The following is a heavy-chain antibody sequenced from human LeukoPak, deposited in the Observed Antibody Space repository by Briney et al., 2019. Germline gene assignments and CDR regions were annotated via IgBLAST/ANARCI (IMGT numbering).Heavy chain of an antibody. CDR3: VRALLGTSDY. D-gene: IGHD7-27*01. V-gene: IGHV3-74*01. CDR2: INPDGSTT. CDR1: GFTFSSSW. Sequence: GGSLRLSCAASGFTFSSSWMHWVRQAPGKGLVWVSRINPDGSTTNYADSVKGRFTISRDNAKNMLYLLINSLRVDDTAVYYCVRALLGTSDYWGQGTLVTVSS. J-gene: IGHJ4*02.